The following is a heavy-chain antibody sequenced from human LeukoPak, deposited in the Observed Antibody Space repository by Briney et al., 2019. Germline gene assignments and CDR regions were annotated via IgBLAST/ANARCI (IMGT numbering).Heavy chain of an antibody. Sequence: ASVKVSCKASGYTFTGYYMHWVRQAPGQGLEWMGWINPNSGGTNYAQKFQGRVTMTRDTSISTAYMELSRLRSDDTAVYYCASVGYCSSTSGSPYNLFDPWGQGTLVTVSS. CDR3: ASVGYCSSTSGSPYNLFDP. V-gene: IGHV1-2*02. CDR2: INPNSGGT. J-gene: IGHJ5*02. D-gene: IGHD2-2*03. CDR1: GYTFTGYY.